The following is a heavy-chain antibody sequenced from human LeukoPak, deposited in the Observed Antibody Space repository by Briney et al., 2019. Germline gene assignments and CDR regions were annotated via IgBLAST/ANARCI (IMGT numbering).Heavy chain of an antibody. CDR3: TTDLGGYSYGSDY. J-gene: IGHJ4*02. CDR1: GFTFSNAW. CDR2: IKSKTDGGTT. V-gene: IGHV3-15*01. D-gene: IGHD5-18*01. Sequence: GGSLRLSCAASGFTFSNAWMSWVRQAPGKGLEWVGRIKSKTDGGTTDYAAPVKGRFTISRDDSKNTLYLQMNSLKTEGTAVYYCTTDLGGYSYGSDYWGQGTLVTVSS.